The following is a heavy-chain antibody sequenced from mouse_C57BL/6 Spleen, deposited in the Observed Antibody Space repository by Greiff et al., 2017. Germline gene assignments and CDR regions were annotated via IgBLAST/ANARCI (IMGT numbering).Heavy chain of an antibody. CDR2: ISYDGSN. V-gene: IGHV3-6*01. CDR3: ASSSPYYFDY. CDR1: GYSITSGYY. J-gene: IGHJ2*01. Sequence: EVKLQESGPGLVKPSQSLSLTCSVTGYSITSGYYWNWIRQFPGNKLEWMGYISYDGSNNYNPSLKNRISITRDTSKNQFFLKLNSVTTEDTATYYCASSSPYYFDYWGQGTTLTVSS. D-gene: IGHD1-1*01.